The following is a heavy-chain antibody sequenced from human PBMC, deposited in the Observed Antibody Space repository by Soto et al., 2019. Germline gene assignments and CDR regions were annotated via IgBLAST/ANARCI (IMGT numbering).Heavy chain of an antibody. J-gene: IGHJ4*02. V-gene: IGHV1-69*13. D-gene: IGHD3-3*01. CDR2: IIPIFGTA. CDR1: GGTFSSYA. Sequence: ASVKVSCKASGGTFSSYAISWVRQAPGQGLEWMGGIIPIFGTANYAQKFQGRVTITADESTSTAYMELSSLRSEDTAVYYCAAEGLTPFVWVTEYYFDYWGQGTLVTVSS. CDR3: AAEGLTPFVWVTEYYFDY.